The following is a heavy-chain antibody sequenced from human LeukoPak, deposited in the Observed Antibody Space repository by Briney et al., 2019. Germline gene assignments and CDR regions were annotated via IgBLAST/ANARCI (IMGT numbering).Heavy chain of an antibody. Sequence: GGSLRLSCAASGFTFSSYAMSWVRQAPGKGLEWVSGISGSGGTTYYADSVRGRFTISRDNSKSTLYLQMNSLRVEDTAVYYCAKESGYYHVSPFDYWGRGTLVTVSS. CDR2: ISGSGGTT. CDR3: AKESGYYHVSPFDY. D-gene: IGHD2/OR15-2a*01. CDR1: GFTFSSYA. V-gene: IGHV3-23*01. J-gene: IGHJ4*02.